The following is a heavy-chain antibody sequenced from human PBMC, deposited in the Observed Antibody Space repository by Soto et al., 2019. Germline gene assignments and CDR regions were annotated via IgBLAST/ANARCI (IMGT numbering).Heavy chain of an antibody. CDR3: AKNVYSSGWYYFDY. Sequence: QVQLVESGGGVVQPGRSLRLSCAASGFTFSSYGMHWVRQAPVKGLEWVAVISYDGSNKYYADSVKGRFTISRDNSKNTLYLQMNSLRAEDTAVYYCAKNVYSSGWYYFDYWGQGTLVTVSS. J-gene: IGHJ4*02. CDR1: GFTFSSYG. V-gene: IGHV3-30*18. CDR2: ISYDGSNK. D-gene: IGHD6-19*01.